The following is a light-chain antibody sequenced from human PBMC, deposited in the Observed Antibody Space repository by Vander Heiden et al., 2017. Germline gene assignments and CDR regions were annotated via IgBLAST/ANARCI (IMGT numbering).Light chain of an antibody. CDR1: SSDVGGYKY. CDR2: EVT. J-gene: IGLJ2*01. Sequence: SALTQPPSASGSPGQSVTVSCTGTSSDVGGYKYVSWYHQHPGKAPKLMIYEVTKRPSGVPDRFSGSKSGNTASLTVSGLQAEDEADYYCISYAGSNNLVFGGGTKLTVL. CDR3: ISYAGSNNLV. V-gene: IGLV2-8*01.